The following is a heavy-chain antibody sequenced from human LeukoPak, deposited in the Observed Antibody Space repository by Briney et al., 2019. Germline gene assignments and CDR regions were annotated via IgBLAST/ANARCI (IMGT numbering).Heavy chain of an antibody. CDR1: GFTFSSYS. J-gene: IGHJ2*01. Sequence: GGSLRLSCAASGFTFSSYSMNWVRQAPGKGLEWVSYISSSSSTIYYADSVKGRFTISRDNAKSSLYLQMNSLRAEDTAVYYCAKDEGSYGHGNFDLWGRGTLVTVSS. CDR2: ISSSSSTI. V-gene: IGHV3-48*04. D-gene: IGHD5-18*01. CDR3: AKDEGSYGHGNFDL.